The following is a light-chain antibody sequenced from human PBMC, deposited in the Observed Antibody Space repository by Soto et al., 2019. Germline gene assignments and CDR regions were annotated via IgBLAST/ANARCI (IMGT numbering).Light chain of an antibody. J-gene: IGLJ2*01. V-gene: IGLV3-21*02. CDR1: NIGSKS. Sequence: SYELTQPPSLSLAPGQTATITCGGNNIGSKSVHWYQHKPGQAPVLVVYDDTDRPSGIPERFSGSNSGNTAALTISRVGAGDEADYYCQGWDSTSDHVVFGGGTKLTVL. CDR2: DDT. CDR3: QGWDSTSDHVV.